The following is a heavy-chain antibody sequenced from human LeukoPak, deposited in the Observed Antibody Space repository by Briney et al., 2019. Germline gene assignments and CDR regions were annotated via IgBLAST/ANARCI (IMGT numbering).Heavy chain of an antibody. CDR1: GGSFSGYY. J-gene: IGHJ3*02. D-gene: IGHD1-26*01. CDR3: ARGHSGSYFLSTAFDI. Sequence: PSETLSLTCAVYGGSFSGYYWSWIRQPPGKGLEWIGEINHSGSTNYNPSLKSRVTISVDTSKNQFSLKLSSVTAADTAVYYCARGHSGSYFLSTAFDIWGQGTTVTVSS. V-gene: IGHV4-34*01. CDR2: INHSGST.